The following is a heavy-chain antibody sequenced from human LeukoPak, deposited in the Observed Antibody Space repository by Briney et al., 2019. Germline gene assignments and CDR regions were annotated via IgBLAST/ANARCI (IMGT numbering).Heavy chain of an antibody. CDR1: GGSFNDFY. V-gene: IGHV4-34*01. J-gene: IGHJ4*02. Sequence: PSETLYLTCAVYGGSFNDFYGSWIRQSPGKGLEWIGEISQSGRTNYNPSLRSRVTISIDTSKNQFSLKLNSVTAADTAVYYCARGHVPRDWGQGNLVIVSS. CDR3: ARGHVPRD. D-gene: IGHD3-10*01. CDR2: ISQSGRT.